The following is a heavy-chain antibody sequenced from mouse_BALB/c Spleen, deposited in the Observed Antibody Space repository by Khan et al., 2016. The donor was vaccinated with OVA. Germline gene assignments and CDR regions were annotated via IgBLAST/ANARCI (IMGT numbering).Heavy chain of an antibody. Sequence: VRLQQSGPGLVKPSQSLSLTCTVTGYSITSDYAWNWIRQFPGNKLEWMGFISYSGNTKFNPSLKSRFSFTRDTSKNQFFLQLNSVTAEDTATYYCARVYGGDFDYWGQGTSLTVSS. D-gene: IGHD1-1*01. CDR2: ISYSGNT. CDR3: ARVYGGDFDY. J-gene: IGHJ2*02. V-gene: IGHV3-2*02. CDR1: GYSITSDYA.